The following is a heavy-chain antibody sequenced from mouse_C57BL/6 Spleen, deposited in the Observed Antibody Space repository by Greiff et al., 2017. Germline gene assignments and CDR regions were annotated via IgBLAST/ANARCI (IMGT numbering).Heavy chain of an antibody. Sequence: VQLKESGPELVKPGASVKISCKASGYAFSSSWMNWVKQRPGKGLEWIGRIYPGDGDTNYNGKFKGKATLTADKSSSTAYMQLSSLTSEDSAVYCCAREDYYAMDYWGQGTSVTVSS. CDR2: IYPGDGDT. J-gene: IGHJ4*01. V-gene: IGHV1-82*01. CDR3: AREDYYAMDY. CDR1: GYAFSSSW.